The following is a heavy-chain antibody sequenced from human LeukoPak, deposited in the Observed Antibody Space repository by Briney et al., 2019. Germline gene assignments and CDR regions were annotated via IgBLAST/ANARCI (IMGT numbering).Heavy chain of an antibody. J-gene: IGHJ3*02. D-gene: IGHD2-8*01. CDR1: GFTFSDYY. CDR2: ISSSGSTI. Sequence: GGSLRLSCAASGFTFSDYYMSWIRQAPGKGLEWVSYISSSGSTIYYADSVKGRFTISRDNAKNSLYLQMNSLRAEDTAVYYCAGGRSHYRVPFDIWGQGTMVTVSS. CDR3: AGGRSHYRVPFDI. V-gene: IGHV3-11*01.